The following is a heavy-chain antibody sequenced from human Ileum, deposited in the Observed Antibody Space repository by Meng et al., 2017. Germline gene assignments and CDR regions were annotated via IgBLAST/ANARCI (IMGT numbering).Heavy chain of an antibody. V-gene: IGHV3-7*01. CDR2: INQDGSVK. Sequence: GGSLRLSCAASGFTFSSHWMSWARQAPEKGLEWMANINQDGSVKQYVDSAKGRFSISRDNAKNSLYLQMNSLRAEDTAVYYCTTAGRSTDENYWGQGMLVTVSS. CDR1: GFTFSSHW. CDR3: TTAGRSTDENY. J-gene: IGHJ4*02.